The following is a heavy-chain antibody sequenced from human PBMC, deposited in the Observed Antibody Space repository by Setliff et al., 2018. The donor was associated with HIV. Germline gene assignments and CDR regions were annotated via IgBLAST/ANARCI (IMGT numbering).Heavy chain of an antibody. Sequence: GGSLRLSWAASGFPFSGNWMNWVRPAPGKGLVWVSHINNDGSSITYADSVKGRFTIARDKVKNNLYLKIDSRRPEDQGFYYCAKDPFTSNWYGFDYWGQGALVTVSS. V-gene: IGHV3-74*03. D-gene: IGHD6-13*01. J-gene: IGHJ4*02. CDR1: GFPFSGNW. CDR3: AKDPFTSNWYGFDY. CDR2: INNDGSSI.